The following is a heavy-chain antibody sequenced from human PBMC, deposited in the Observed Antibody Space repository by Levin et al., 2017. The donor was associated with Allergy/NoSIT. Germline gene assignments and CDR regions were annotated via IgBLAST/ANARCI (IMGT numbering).Heavy chain of an antibody. CDR1: GFTFGDYA. CDR3: TRLGMYSSGWYRPRLYFDY. CDR2: IRSKAYGGTT. J-gene: IGHJ4*02. D-gene: IGHD6-19*01. Sequence: GGSLRLSCTASGFTFGDYAMSWFRQAPGKGLEWVGFIRSKAYGGTTEYAASVKGRFTISRDDSKSIAYLQMNSLKTEDTAVYYCTRLGMYSSGWYRPRLYFDYWGQGTLVTVSS. V-gene: IGHV3-49*03.